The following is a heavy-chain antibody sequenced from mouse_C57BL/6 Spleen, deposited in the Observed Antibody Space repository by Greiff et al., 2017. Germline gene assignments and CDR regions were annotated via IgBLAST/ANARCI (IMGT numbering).Heavy chain of an antibody. CDR2: ISDGGSYT. CDR3: ARDHGSHFDY. Sequence: EVQVVESGGGLVKPGGSLKLSCAASGFTFSSYAMSWVRQTPEKRLEWVATISDGGSYTYYPDNVKGRFTISRDNAKNNLYLQMSHLKSEDTAMYYCARDHGSHFDYWGQGTTLTVSS. D-gene: IGHD2-2*01. J-gene: IGHJ2*01. V-gene: IGHV5-4*01. CDR1: GFTFSSYA.